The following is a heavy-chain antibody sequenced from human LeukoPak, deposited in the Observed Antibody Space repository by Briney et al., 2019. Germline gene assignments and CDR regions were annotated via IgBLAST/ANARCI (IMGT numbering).Heavy chain of an antibody. V-gene: IGHV4-39*01. CDR1: GGSIGSSSYY. J-gene: IGHJ4*02. CDR2: IYYSGST. D-gene: IGHD4-17*01. Sequence: KSSETLSLTCTVSGGSIGSSSYYWGWIRQPPGKGLEWIGSIYYSGSTYYNPSLKSRVTISVDTSKNQFSLKLSSVTAADTAVYYCARHSEKTTVTYFDYWGQGTLVTVSS. CDR3: ARHSEKTTVTYFDY.